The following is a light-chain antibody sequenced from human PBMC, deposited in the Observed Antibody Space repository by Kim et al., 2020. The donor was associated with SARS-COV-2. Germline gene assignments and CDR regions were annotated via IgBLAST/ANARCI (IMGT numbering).Light chain of an antibody. V-gene: IGLV3-9*01. CDR2: RDA. CDR3: QVGDTNTVL. J-gene: IGLJ2*01. Sequence: SYELTQPRSVSVALGQTARLTCVGNKIGSKSVHWYQQKPGQAPVLLIYRDASRPSGIPERFSGSNSGNTATLTIRRAQAGDEADYYCQVGDTNTVLFGGG. CDR1: KIGSKS.